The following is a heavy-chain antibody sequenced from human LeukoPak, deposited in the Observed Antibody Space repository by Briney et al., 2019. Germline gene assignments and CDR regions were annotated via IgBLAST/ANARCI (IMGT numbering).Heavy chain of an antibody. D-gene: IGHD6-13*01. CDR2: INPNSGGT. J-gene: IGHJ4*02. Sequence: ASVKVSCKASGYTFTGYYMHWVRQAPGQGLEWMGWINPNSGGTNYAQKFQGRVTMTRDTSISTAYMELSRLRSDDTAVYYCARDVRGQEQQLDIDYWGQGTLVTVSS. CDR3: ARDVRGQEQQLDIDY. CDR1: GYTFTGYY. V-gene: IGHV1-2*02.